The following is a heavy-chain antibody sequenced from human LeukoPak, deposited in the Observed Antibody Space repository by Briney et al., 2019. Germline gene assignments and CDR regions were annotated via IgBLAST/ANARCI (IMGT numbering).Heavy chain of an antibody. J-gene: IGHJ4*02. Sequence: GGSLRLSCSASGFTFSSYAMHWVRQAPGKGLEYVSAISSNGGSTYYADSVKGRFTISRDNSKNTLYLQMSSLRAEDTAVYYCVKGIMATISPGNYWGQGTLVTVSS. V-gene: IGHV3-64D*06. CDR2: ISSNGGST. CDR3: VKGIMATISPGNY. D-gene: IGHD5-12*01. CDR1: GFTFSSYA.